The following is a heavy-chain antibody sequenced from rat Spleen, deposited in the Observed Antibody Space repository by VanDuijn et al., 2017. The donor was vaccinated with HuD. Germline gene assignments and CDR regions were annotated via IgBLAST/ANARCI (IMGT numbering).Heavy chain of an antibody. Sequence: EVQLVESDGGLVQPGRSLKLSCAASGFTFSHYYMAWVRQAPTKGLEWVAYISTGGGNTYYGDSVKGRFTISRDNARATLYLQMNSLRSEDTATYYCARGGYYRYWGQGVMVTVSS. V-gene: IGHV5-25*01. J-gene: IGHJ2*01. CDR2: ISTGGGNT. D-gene: IGHD1-1*01. CDR1: GFTFSHYY. CDR3: ARGGYYRY.